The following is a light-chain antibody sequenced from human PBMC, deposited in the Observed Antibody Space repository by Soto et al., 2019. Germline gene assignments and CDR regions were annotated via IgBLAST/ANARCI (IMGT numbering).Light chain of an antibody. CDR3: QQYSTYPYT. CDR2: DVF. Sequence: GDRVTMTCRASQSISSWLAWYQQKPGRAPKLLIYDVFSLESGVPSRFSGSGSGTEFTLTITSLQPDDFATYYCQQYSTYPYTFGQGTKPEIK. V-gene: IGKV1-5*01. J-gene: IGKJ2*01. CDR1: QSISSW.